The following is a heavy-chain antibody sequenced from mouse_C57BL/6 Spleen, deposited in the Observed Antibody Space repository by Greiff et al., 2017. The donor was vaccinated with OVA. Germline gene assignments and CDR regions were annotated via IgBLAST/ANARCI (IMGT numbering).Heavy chain of an antibody. Sequence: QVQLQQPGAELVKPGDSVKLSCKASGYTFTSYWMQWVKQRPGQGLEWIGEIDPSDSYTNYNQKFKGKATLTVDTSSSTAYMQLSSLTSEDSAVYYCASKKIITTVVATDYWGQGTTLTVSS. CDR1: GYTFTSYW. CDR2: IDPSDSYT. CDR3: ASKKIITTVVATDY. J-gene: IGHJ2*01. D-gene: IGHD1-1*01. V-gene: IGHV1-50*01.